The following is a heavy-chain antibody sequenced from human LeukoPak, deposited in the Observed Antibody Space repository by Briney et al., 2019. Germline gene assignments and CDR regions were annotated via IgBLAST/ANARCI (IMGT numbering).Heavy chain of an antibody. CDR1: GYTFTGYY. J-gene: IGHJ3*02. V-gene: IGHV1-2*02. D-gene: IGHD3-22*01. CDR3: ARVRGTTYDSSGYYSPFDAFDI. CDR2: INPNSGGT. Sequence: GASVKVSCKASGYTFTGYYMHWVRQAPGQGLEWMGWINPNSGGTNYAQKFQGRVTMTRDTSISTAYMELSRLRSDDTAVHYCARVRGTTYDSSGYYSPFDAFDIWGQGTMVTVSS.